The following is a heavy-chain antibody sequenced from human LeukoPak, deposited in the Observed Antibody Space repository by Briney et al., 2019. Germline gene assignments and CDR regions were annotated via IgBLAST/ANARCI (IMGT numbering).Heavy chain of an antibody. CDR3: GRHGGPTRGGWFDP. J-gene: IGHJ5*02. Sequence: SEALSLTCTVSGDSITTYYGSWVRQPPGKGLEWIGYIYYSGSTNYNPSLKSRVTISVDTSKNQFSLKLTSVTAPHTPLYYCGRHGGPTRGGWFDPWGQGTLVTVSS. CDR1: GDSITTYY. V-gene: IGHV4-59*08. CDR2: IYYSGST. D-gene: IGHD3-16*01.